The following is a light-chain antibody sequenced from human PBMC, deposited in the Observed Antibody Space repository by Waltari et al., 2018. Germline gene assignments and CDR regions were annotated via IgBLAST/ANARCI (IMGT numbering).Light chain of an antibody. V-gene: IGLV1-40*01. CDR3: QSFDITLSGGVI. CDR2: GNT. CDR1: SSHIGARLD. J-gene: IGLJ2*01. Sequence: QSLLTQPPSVSGAPGQRVTISCTGSSSHIGARLDVSWYQGSPGNAPKLLIYGNTNRPSGVPYRFSGSMSGSSASLAITGLQAEDEADYYCQSFDITLSGGVIFGGGTRVTVL.